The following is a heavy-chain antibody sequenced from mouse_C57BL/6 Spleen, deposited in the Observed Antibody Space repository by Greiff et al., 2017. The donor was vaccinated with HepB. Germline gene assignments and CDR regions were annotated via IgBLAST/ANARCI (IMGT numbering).Heavy chain of an antibody. CDR1: GYSITSGYY. D-gene: IGHD1-1*01. CDR3: ARDTKPPTFFAY. J-gene: IGHJ3*01. V-gene: IGHV3-6*01. Sequence: EVKLQESGPGLVKPSQSLSLTCSVTGYSITSGYYWNWIRQFPGNKLEWMGYISYDGSNNYNPSLKNRISITRDTSKNQFFLKLNSVTTEDTATYYCARDTKPPTFFAYWGQGTLVTVSA. CDR2: ISYDGSN.